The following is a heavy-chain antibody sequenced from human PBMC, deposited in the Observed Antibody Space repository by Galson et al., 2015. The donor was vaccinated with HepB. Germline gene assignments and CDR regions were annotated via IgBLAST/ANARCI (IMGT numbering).Heavy chain of an antibody. Sequence: SLRLSCAASGFTFSNAWMSWVRQAPGKGLEWVGRIKSKTDGGTTDYAAPVKGRFIISRDDSKNTLYLQMNSLKTEDTAVYYCTTGEGTRYYYYGMDVWGQGTTVTVSS. CDR2: IKSKTDGGTT. V-gene: IGHV3-15*01. D-gene: IGHD1-1*01. CDR1: GFTFSNAW. CDR3: TTGEGTRYYYYGMDV. J-gene: IGHJ6*02.